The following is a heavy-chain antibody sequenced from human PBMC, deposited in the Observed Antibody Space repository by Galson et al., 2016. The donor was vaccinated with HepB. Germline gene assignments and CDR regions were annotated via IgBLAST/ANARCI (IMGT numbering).Heavy chain of an antibody. D-gene: IGHD6-19*01. CDR3: AKQDYSSGWYWGNDAFDI. Sequence: SLRLSCAASGFTFSSYAMHWVRQAPGKGLEWVAVISYDGSNKYYADSVKGRFTISRDNSKNTLYPQMNSLRAEDTAVYYCAKQDYSSGWYWGNDAFDIWGQGTMVTVSS. CDR2: ISYDGSNK. CDR1: GFTFSSYA. V-gene: IGHV3-30-3*02. J-gene: IGHJ3*02.